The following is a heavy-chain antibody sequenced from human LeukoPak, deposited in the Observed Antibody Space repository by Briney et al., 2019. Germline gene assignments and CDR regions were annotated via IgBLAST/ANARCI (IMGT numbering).Heavy chain of an antibody. J-gene: IGHJ6*03. Sequence: PSETLSLTCAVYGGSFSAYYWTRIRQTPGKGLEWIGEMNPSGSTNHNPSLKSRVTISVDTSKNQFSLKLSSVTAADTAVYYCARGRQDVTMIVVVMTAVSYYLDVWGKGTTVTVS. CDR2: MNPSGST. CDR3: ARGRQDVTMIVVVMTAVSYYLDV. D-gene: IGHD3-22*01. V-gene: IGHV4-34*01. CDR1: GGSFSAYY.